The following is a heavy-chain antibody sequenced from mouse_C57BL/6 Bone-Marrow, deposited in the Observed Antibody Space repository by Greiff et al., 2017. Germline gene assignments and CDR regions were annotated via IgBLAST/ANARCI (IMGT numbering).Heavy chain of an antibody. V-gene: IGHV2-2*01. J-gene: IGHJ2*01. CDR1: GFSLTSYG. CDR2: IWSGGGT. CDR3: DRTPYSGCEYYFDG. Sequence: VNLVESGPGLVQPSPSLSLTCTVSGFSLTSYGVHWVRQSPGKGLEWLGVIWSGGGTDYNAAFFSRLSISKENSKGQVSLKMNSLQADDTAIYYCDRTPYSGCEYYFDGWGQGATLTVSS. D-gene: IGHD2-12*01.